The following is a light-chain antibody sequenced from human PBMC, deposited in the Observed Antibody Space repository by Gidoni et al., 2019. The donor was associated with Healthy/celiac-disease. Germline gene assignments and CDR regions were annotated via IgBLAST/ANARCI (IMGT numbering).Light chain of an antibody. CDR3: QQYGSSPPTWT. CDR1: QSVSSSY. Sequence: EIVLTQSPGTLSLSPGEIATLSCRASQSVSSSYLAWYQQKPGQAPRLLIYGASRRATGIPDRFSGSGSGTDFTLTISRLEPEDFAVYYCQQYGSSPPTWTFGQGTKVEIK. V-gene: IGKV3-20*01. CDR2: GAS. J-gene: IGKJ1*01.